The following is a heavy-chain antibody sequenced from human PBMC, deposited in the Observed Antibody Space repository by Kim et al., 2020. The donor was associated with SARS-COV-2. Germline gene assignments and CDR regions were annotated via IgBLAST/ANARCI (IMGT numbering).Heavy chain of an antibody. CDR2: ISRSGDKM. D-gene: IGHD3-16*01. CDR3: TRDLEAVFGASYFD. V-gene: IGHV3-21*01. J-gene: IGHJ4*03. CDR1: GFTFSSYS. Sequence: GGSLRLSCAASGFTFSSYSMSWVRQAPGKGLEWVSSISRSGDKMYYAESVKGRFTISRDNAKMSLYLQMNSLRDEDTAVYHCTRDLEAVFGASYFD.